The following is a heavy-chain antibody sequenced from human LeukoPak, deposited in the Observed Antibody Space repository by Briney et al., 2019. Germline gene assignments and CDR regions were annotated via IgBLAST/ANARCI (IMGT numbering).Heavy chain of an antibody. J-gene: IGHJ4*02. CDR2: ISGSGGST. V-gene: IGHV3-23*01. Sequence: GSLRLSCAASGFTFSSYAMSWVRQAPGKGLEWVSAISGSGGSTYYADSVKGRFTISRDNSKNTLYLQMNSLRAEDTAVYYCAKDWRRGVAGNLDYWGQGTLVTVSS. CDR1: GFTFSSYA. CDR3: AKDWRRGVAGNLDY. D-gene: IGHD6-19*01.